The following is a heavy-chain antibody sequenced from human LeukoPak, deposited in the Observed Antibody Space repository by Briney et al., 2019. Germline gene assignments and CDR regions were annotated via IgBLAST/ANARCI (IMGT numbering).Heavy chain of an antibody. CDR3: ARGHEESVYRPSDY. CDR1: GFTFSNYC. J-gene: IGHJ4*02. CDR2: IKGDESDK. D-gene: IGHD3-3*01. V-gene: IGHV3-7*01. Sequence: GSLRLSCVGTGFTFSNYCINWVRQAPGKGLVWVASIKGDESDKKFVDSVKGRFTISRDNPQNSLYLQINSLRVEDTAVYYCARGHEESVYRPSDYWGQGTLVTVSS.